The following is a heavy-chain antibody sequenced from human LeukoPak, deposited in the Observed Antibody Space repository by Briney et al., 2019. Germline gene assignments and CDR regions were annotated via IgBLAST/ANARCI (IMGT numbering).Heavy chain of an antibody. CDR1: GYTFTSYD. Sequence: ASVKVSCKASGYTFTSYDINWVRQATGQGLEWMGWMNPNSGNTGYAQKFQGRVTMTRNTSISTAYMELSSLRSEDKAVYYCARGRGYHGSGGFDPWGQGTLVTVSS. CDR3: ARGRGYHGSGGFDP. V-gene: IGHV1-8*01. D-gene: IGHD3-10*01. J-gene: IGHJ5*02. CDR2: MNPNSGNT.